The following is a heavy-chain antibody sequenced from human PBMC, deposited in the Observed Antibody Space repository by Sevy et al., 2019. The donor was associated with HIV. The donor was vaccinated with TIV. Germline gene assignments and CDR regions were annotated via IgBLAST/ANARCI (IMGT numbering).Heavy chain of an antibody. D-gene: IGHD3-10*01. CDR2: ISFSSNYI. Sequence: GGSLRLSCAASGFTFNSYTMNWVRQAPGKGLEWVSSISFSSNYIYYADSVKGRFTISRDNAQNSLYLQMNSLRAEDTANYYCARPYGSGSWEAFDIWGQGTMVTVSS. CDR1: GFTFNSYT. J-gene: IGHJ3*02. V-gene: IGHV3-21*01. CDR3: ARPYGSGSWEAFDI.